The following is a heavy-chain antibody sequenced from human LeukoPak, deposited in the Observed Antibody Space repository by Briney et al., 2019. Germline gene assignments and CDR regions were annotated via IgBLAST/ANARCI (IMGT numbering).Heavy chain of an antibody. CDR3: AKYGAYGTPYFDY. J-gene: IGHJ4*02. CDR2: ISDSGRNT. CDR1: RFTFSNHA. D-gene: IGHD4-17*01. Sequence: GGSLRLSCAASRFTFSNHAMSWVRQAPGKGLEWLSSISDSGRNTYYTDSVKGRFTISRDNSKNTPYLQMSSLRADDTAFYYCAKYGAYGTPYFDYWGPGTLVTVSS. V-gene: IGHV3-23*01.